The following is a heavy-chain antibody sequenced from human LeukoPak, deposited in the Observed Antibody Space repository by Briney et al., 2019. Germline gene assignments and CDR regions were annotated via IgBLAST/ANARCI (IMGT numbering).Heavy chain of an antibody. J-gene: IGHJ6*02. D-gene: IGHD1-26*01. CDR3: ARTDSGSYYGMDV. V-gene: IGHV3-7*03. Sequence: PGGSLRLSCAASGFTFSSYWMSWVRQAPGKGLEWVANIKQGGSEKYYVDSVKGRFTISRDNAKNSLYLQMNSLRAEDTAVYYCARTDSGSYYGMDVWGQGTTVTVSS. CDR2: IKQGGSEK. CDR1: GFTFSSYW.